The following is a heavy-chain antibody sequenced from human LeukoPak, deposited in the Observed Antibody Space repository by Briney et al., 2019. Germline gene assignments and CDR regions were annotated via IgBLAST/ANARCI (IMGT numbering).Heavy chain of an antibody. V-gene: IGHV3-7*03. Sequence: GGSLRLSCTTSGFNFVAYWMGWVRQAPGKGLEWVANIHQHGTKENYVDSVKGRFTISRDNAKNSIYLQMNSLRAEDTAVYYCAKQPGIAVAGIVKHAPGPYYYGMDVWGQGTTVTVSS. D-gene: IGHD6-19*01. CDR1: GFNFVAYW. J-gene: IGHJ6*02. CDR3: AKQPGIAVAGIVKHAPGPYYYGMDV. CDR2: IHQHGTKE.